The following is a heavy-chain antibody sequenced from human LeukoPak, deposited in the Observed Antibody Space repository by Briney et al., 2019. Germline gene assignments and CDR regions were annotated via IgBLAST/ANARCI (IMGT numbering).Heavy chain of an antibody. CDR1: GFTFSSYW. Sequence: GGSLRLSCAASGFTFSSYWMHWVRQAPGKGLVWVSRINSDGSSTSYADSVKGRFTISRDNAKNTLYLQMNSLRAEDTAVYYCARVHDYGELDYWGQETLVTVSS. J-gene: IGHJ4*02. V-gene: IGHV3-74*01. CDR2: INSDGSST. D-gene: IGHD4-17*01. CDR3: ARVHDYGELDY.